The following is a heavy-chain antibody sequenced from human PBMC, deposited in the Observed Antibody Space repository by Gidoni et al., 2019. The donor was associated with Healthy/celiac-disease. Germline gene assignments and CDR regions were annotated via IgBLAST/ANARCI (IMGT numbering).Heavy chain of an antibody. CDR3: ARVSDYGGKGLYAFDI. D-gene: IGHD4-17*01. CDR1: GGSISSYY. Sequence: QVQLQESGPGLVKPSETLSLTCTVSGGSISSYYWSWIRQPPGKGLEWIGYIYYSGSTNYNPSLKSRVTISVDTSKNQFSLKLSSVTAADTAVYYCARVSDYGGKGLYAFDIWGQGTMVTVSS. V-gene: IGHV4-59*01. J-gene: IGHJ3*02. CDR2: IYYSGST.